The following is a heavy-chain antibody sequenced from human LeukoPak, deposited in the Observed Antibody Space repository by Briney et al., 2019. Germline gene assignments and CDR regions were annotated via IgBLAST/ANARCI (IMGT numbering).Heavy chain of an antibody. J-gene: IGHJ4*02. V-gene: IGHV3-30*02. D-gene: IGHD1-20*01. CDR3: ARVGYNWNDWYYFDY. Sequence: GGSLRLSCAASGFTFSSYWMNWVRQAPGKGLEWVAFIRYDGRNKYYAVSVKGRFTISRDNAKNSLYLQMNSLRAEDTAVYYCARVGYNWNDWYYFDYWGQGTLVTVSS. CDR1: GFTFSSYW. CDR2: IRYDGRNK.